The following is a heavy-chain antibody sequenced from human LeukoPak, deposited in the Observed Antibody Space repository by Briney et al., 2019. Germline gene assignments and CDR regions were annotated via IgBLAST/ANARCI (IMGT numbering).Heavy chain of an antibody. CDR2: ISSSGSTI. D-gene: IGHD5/OR15-5a*01. CDR1: GFTVSSNY. CDR3: ARDSTTFDY. Sequence: GGSLRLSCAASGFTVSSNYMSWVRQAPGKGLEWVSYISSSGSTIYYADSVKGRFTIPRDNAKNSPYLQMNSLRAEDTAVYYCARDSTTFDYWGQGTLVTVSS. J-gene: IGHJ4*02. V-gene: IGHV3-11*01.